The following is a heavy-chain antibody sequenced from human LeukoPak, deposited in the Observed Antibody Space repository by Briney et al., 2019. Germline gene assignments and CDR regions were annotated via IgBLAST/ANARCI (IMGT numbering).Heavy chain of an antibody. J-gene: IGHJ6*02. D-gene: IGHD2-2*01. CDR1: GYTFTSYG. CDR3: ARDSGGIVVVPAAIGSYYYGMDV. CDR2: ISVYNGNT. V-gene: IGHV1-18*01. Sequence: ASVKVSCKASGYTFTSYGISWVRQAPGQGLEWMGWISVYNGNTNYAQKLQGRVTMTTDTSTSTAYMELRSLRSDDTAVYYCARDSGGIVVVPAAIGSYYYGMDVWGQGTTVTVSS.